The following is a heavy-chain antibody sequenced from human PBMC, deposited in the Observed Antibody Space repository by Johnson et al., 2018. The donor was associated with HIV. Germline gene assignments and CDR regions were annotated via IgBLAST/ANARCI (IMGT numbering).Heavy chain of an antibody. CDR1: GFNFDDYG. J-gene: IGHJ3*02. V-gene: IGHV3-13*01. CDR3: VRESLRRIPVPGPGDAAFDI. D-gene: IGHD6-19*01. CDR2: IGTIAGDT. Sequence: VQLVESGGGVVQPGGSLRLSCVASGFNFDDYGVSWVRQAPGKGLEWVSAIGTIAGDTFYSASVKGRFTISRENAKDSLYLQMNSLRAGDTAIYYCVRESLRRIPVPGPGDAAFDIWGLGTMVTVSS.